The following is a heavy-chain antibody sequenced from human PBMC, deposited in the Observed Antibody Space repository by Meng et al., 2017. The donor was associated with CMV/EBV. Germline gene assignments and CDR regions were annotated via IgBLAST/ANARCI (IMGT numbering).Heavy chain of an antibody. CDR2: IRYDGSNE. D-gene: IGHD1-14*01. J-gene: IGHJ5*02. V-gene: IGHV3-30*02. Sequence: GESLKISCAASGFTFSSYGMHWVRQAPGKGLEWVAFIRYDGSNEYYADSVKGRFTISRDNSKNTLYLQMNSLRAGDTAIYYCAKGPGPWGQGTLVTVSS. CDR3: AKGPGP. CDR1: GFTFSSYG.